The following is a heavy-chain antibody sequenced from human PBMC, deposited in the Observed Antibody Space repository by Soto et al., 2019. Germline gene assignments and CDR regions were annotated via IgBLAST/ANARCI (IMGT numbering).Heavy chain of an antibody. J-gene: IGHJ4*02. CDR3: ARDQRYYDILTGYSKQSPFDY. D-gene: IGHD3-9*01. CDR1: GYTFTSYT. Sequence: SVKVSCKASGYTFTSYTISWVRQAPGQGLEWMGRIIPILGIANYAQKFQGRVTITADKSTSTAYMELSSLRSEDTAVYYCARDQRYYDILTGYSKQSPFDYWGQGTLVTVSS. V-gene: IGHV1-69*04. CDR2: IIPILGIA.